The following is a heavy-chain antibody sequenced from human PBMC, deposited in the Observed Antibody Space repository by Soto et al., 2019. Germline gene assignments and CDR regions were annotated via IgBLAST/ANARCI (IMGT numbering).Heavy chain of an antibody. D-gene: IGHD5-12*01. J-gene: IGHJ4*02. CDR2: IYHSGST. V-gene: IGHV4-30-2*01. Sequence: SETLSLTCAVSGGSISSGGYSWSWIRQPPGKGLEWIGYIYHSGSTYYNPSLKSRVTISVDRSKNQFSLKLSSVTAADTAVYYCARGGGYSGYDYDYFDYWGQGTLVTVSS. CDR1: GGSISSGGYS. CDR3: ARGGGYSGYDYDYFDY.